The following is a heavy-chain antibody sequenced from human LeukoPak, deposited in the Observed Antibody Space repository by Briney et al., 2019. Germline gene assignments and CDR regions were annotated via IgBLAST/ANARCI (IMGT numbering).Heavy chain of an antibody. D-gene: IGHD1-1*01. V-gene: IGHV3-33*06. Sequence: GGSLRLSYAASGFTFSSYGMHWVRQAPGKGLEWVAVIWYDGSNKYYADSVKGRFTISRDNSKNTLYLQMNSLRAEDTAVYYCAKVRGSGGALDYWGQGTLVTVSS. CDR3: AKVRGSGGALDY. J-gene: IGHJ4*02. CDR2: IWYDGSNK. CDR1: GFTFSSYG.